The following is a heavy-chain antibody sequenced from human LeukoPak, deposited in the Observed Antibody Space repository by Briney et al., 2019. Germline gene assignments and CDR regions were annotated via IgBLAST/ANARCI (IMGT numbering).Heavy chain of an antibody. Sequence: PSETLSLTCAVYGGSFGGYYWSWIRQPPGKGLERIGYIYYSGSTNYNPSLKSRVTISVDTSKNQFSLKLSSVIAADTAVYYCARVGRSRGGTYYFDYWGQGTLVSVSS. CDR1: GGSFGGYY. D-gene: IGHD1-1*01. V-gene: IGHV4-59*01. CDR3: ARVGRSRGGTYYFDY. CDR2: IYYSGST. J-gene: IGHJ4*02.